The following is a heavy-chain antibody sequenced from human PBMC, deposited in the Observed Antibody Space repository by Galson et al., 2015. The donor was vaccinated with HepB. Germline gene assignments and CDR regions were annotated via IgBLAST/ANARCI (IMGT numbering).Heavy chain of an antibody. J-gene: IGHJ4*02. V-gene: IGHV1-24*01. Sequence: SVKVSCKVAGHTLSDLSMHWARQVLGQGLEWMGGSDPENGEVIYTQRFLGRVTLTEDRSTDTAYMDLSSLGSEDTAVYFCAVNRFNGPGPLDFWGQGTLVTVSS. CDR3: AVNRFNGPGPLDF. CDR1: GHTLSDLS. D-gene: IGHD2-8*01. CDR2: SDPENGEV.